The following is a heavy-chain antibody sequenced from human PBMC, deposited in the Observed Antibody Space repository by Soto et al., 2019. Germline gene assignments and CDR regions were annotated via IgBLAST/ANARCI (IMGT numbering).Heavy chain of an antibody. Sequence: GGSLRLSCAASGFTFSSYAMHWVRQAPGKGLEWVAVISYDGSNKYYADSVKGRFTISRDNSKNTLYLQMNSLRAEDTAVYYCARDPNSSGWYSGYFQHWGQGTLVTVSS. CDR1: GFTFSSYA. J-gene: IGHJ1*01. V-gene: IGHV3-30-3*01. D-gene: IGHD6-19*01. CDR3: ARDPNSSGWYSGYFQH. CDR2: ISYDGSNK.